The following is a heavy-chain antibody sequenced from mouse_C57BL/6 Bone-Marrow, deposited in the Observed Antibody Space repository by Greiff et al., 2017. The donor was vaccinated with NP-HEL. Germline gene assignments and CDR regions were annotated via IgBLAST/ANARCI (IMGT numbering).Heavy chain of an antibody. V-gene: IGHV3-6*01. CDR1: GYSITSGYY. J-gene: IGHJ1*03. Sequence: DVKLQESGPGLVKPSQSLSLTCSVTGYSITSGYYWNWIRQFPGNKLEWMGYISYDGSNNYNPSLKNRILITRDTSKNQFFLKLNSVTTEDTATYYCARDPPYYSNYDWYFDVWGTGTTVTVSS. CDR2: ISYDGSN. CDR3: ARDPPYYSNYDWYFDV. D-gene: IGHD2-5*01.